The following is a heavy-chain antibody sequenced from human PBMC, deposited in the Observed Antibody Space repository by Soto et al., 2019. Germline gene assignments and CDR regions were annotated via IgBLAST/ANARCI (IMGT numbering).Heavy chain of an antibody. V-gene: IGHV1-18*04. CDR3: AEGGFGEPILR. D-gene: IGHD3-10*01. CDR1: GYTFTSYG. CDR2: ISAYNGNT. Sequence: QVQLVQSGAEVKKPGASVKVSCKASGYTFTSYGISWVRQAPGQGLEWMAWISAYNGNTNYAQNLQGRATMTIDTSTSTAYMELRSLGSDDTAVYYCAEGGFGEPILRWGQGTLVTVSS. J-gene: IGHJ4*02.